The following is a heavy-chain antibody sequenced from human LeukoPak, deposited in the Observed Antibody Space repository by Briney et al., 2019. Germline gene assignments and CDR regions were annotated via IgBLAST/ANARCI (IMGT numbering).Heavy chain of an antibody. Sequence: PSETLSLTCTVSGGSISSGGYYRSWIRQHPGKGLEWIGYIYYSGSTYYNPSLKSRVTISVDTSKHQFSLKLSSVTAADTAVYYCARFGGYGTDDAFDIWGQGTMVTVSS. CDR2: IYYSGST. CDR1: GGSISSGGYY. J-gene: IGHJ3*02. D-gene: IGHD5-12*01. CDR3: ARFGGYGTDDAFDI. V-gene: IGHV4-31*03.